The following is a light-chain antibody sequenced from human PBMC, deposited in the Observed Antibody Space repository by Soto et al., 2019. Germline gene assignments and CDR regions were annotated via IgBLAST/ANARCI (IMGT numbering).Light chain of an antibody. CDR3: LQYISSPLT. CDR2: GAS. Sequence: VLTQSPGSLSLLPGEIDPHSSRASQSVSNNYLAWYQQKPGKAPRLVIYGASSWASGVPDRFSASGSGTEFTLTISRLQPEDFAMYYCLQYISSPLTFGQGTKVDIK. V-gene: IGKV3-20*01. CDR1: QSVSNNY. J-gene: IGKJ1*01.